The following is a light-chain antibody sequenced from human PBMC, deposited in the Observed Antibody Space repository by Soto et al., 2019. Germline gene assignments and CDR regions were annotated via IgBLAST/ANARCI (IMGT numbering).Light chain of an antibody. Sequence: QSVLAQPASVSGSPGQSVTISCTGTSSDVGGYNYVSWYQQHPGKAPKVMIYDASNRPSGVSNRCSGSKSGNTASLTISGLQAEDEADYSCSSYTSSGTYVFGTGTKLTVL. J-gene: IGLJ1*01. V-gene: IGLV2-14*01. CDR1: SSDVGGYNY. CDR3: SSYTSSGTYV. CDR2: DAS.